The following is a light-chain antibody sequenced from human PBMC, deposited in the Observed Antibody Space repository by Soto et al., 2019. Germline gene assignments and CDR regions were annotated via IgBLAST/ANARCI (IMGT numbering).Light chain of an antibody. CDR1: SSNIGNNY. J-gene: IGLJ1*01. CDR2: ENN. CDR3: GTWDSSLSAYV. V-gene: IGLV1-51*02. Sequence: QCVLTQPASVSTAPGQKVTISSSGSSSNIGNNYVSWYQQLPGTAPKLLIYENNKRPSGIPDRFSGSKSGTSATLGITGLQTGDEADYYCGTWDSSLSAYVFGTGTKVTVL.